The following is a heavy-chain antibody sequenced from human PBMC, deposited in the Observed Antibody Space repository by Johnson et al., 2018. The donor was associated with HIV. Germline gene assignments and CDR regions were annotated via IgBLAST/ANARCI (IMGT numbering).Heavy chain of an antibody. CDR3: ARDRDAARLHDAFDI. CDR2: INPDGPNS. J-gene: IGHJ3*02. D-gene: IGHD6-6*01. V-gene: IGHV3-74*01. Sequence: VHLVESGGGVVQTGGSLRLSCVASGLIFSNYWMHWVRQAPAKGLVWVSRINPDGPNSVFAALLKGRSTISRDNSKNTLYLQMNSLRAEDTAVYYCARDRDAARLHDAFDIWGQGTMVTVSS. CDR1: GLIFSNYW.